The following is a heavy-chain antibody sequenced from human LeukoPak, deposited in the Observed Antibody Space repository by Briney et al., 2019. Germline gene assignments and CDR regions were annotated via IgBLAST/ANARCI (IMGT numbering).Heavy chain of an antibody. D-gene: IGHD2-2*02. CDR3: ATYTHWVAGDV. Sequence: GGSLRLSCAASGFTFSDSWMSWVRQAPGKGLEWVADMNEDGSAKGYEDSVKGRFTISRDNARNSLYLEMSSLRAEDTAVYYCATYTHWVAGDVWGQGTTVTVSS. V-gene: IGHV3-7*01. J-gene: IGHJ6*02. CDR2: MNEDGSAK. CDR1: GFTFSDSW.